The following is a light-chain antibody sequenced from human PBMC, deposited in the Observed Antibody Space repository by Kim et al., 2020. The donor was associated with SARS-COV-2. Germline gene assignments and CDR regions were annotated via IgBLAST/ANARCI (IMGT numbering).Light chain of an antibody. CDR2: DVS. CDR3: SSYTTANTRL. V-gene: IGLV2-14*03. CDR1: SSDIGAFNY. J-gene: IGLJ1*01. Sequence: GQSITISCTGTSSDIGAFNYVSWFQQHPGRAPKLLIYDVSERPSGISNRFSGSTSGYTASLTISELQAEDEADYYCSSYTTANTRLFGAGTKVTVL.